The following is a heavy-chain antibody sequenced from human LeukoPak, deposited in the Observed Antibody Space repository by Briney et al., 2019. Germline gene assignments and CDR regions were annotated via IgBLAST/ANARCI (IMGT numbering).Heavy chain of an antibody. V-gene: IGHV4-34*01. J-gene: IGHJ6*03. CDR3: ARSSRYSSSWFLGYFYYYMDV. CDR1: GGSFSGYY. D-gene: IGHD6-13*01. Sequence: PSETLSLTCAVYGGSFSGYYWSWIRQPPGKGLEWIGEINHSGSTNYNPSLKSRVTISVDTSKNQFSLKLSSVTAADTAVYYCARSSRYSSSWFLGYFYYYMDVWGKGTTVTVSS. CDR2: INHSGST.